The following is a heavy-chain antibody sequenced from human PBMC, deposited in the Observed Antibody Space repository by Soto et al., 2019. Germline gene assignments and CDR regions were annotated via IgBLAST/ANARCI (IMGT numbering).Heavy chain of an antibody. D-gene: IGHD2-15*01. Sequence: ASVKVSCKASGYTFTSYDINWVRQATGQGLEWMGWMNPNSGNTGYSQKFQGRVTITRDTSTSTAYMELSSLGSEDTAVYYCARDLGGWPDYWGQETLVTVSS. V-gene: IGHV1-8*01. CDR2: MNPNSGNT. CDR1: GYTFTSYD. J-gene: IGHJ4*02. CDR3: ARDLGGWPDY.